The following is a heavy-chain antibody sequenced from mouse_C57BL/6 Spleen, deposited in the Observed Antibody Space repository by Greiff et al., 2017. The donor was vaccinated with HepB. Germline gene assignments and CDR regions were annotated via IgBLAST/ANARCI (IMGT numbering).Heavy chain of an antibody. CDR1: GYTFTSYW. CDR2: IDPSDSYT. V-gene: IGHV1-59*01. CDR3: ARGSSYYYAMDY. Sequence: QVQLKQPGAELVRPGTSVKLSCKASGYTFTSYWMHWVKQRPGQGLEWIGVIDPSDSYTNYNQKFKGKATLTVDTSSSTAYMQLSSLTSEDSAVYYCARGSSYYYAMDYWGQGTSVTVSS. J-gene: IGHJ4*01. D-gene: IGHD1-1*01.